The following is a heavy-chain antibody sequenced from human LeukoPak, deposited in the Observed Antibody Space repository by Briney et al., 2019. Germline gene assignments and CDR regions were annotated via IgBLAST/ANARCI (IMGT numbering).Heavy chain of an antibody. CDR2: ICNDGSHQ. J-gene: IGHJ4*02. Sequence: PGRSLTLSCSPSGFSFSSYGMHWARQAPGKGLEWVAVICNDGSHQYYADSEKGRFTISRDNSRNTVYLQMNRLRVDDTAVYYCARDATEYGDSHFDWWGQGTLVTVSS. V-gene: IGHV3-33*01. CDR3: ARDATEYGDSHFDW. D-gene: IGHD4-17*01. CDR1: GFSFSSYG.